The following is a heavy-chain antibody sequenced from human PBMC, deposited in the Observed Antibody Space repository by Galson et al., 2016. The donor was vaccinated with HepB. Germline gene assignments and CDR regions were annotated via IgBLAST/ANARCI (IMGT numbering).Heavy chain of an antibody. V-gene: IGHV3-7*03. CDR2: IKPDGTTK. Sequence: SLRLSCAASGFSFGNSWMTWVRQAPEKGLEWVANIKPDGTTKNYVGSVRGRFTIARDNAKNSLYLQMNSLRAEDTALYRCARPHYTDIKNPFDLWGQGTMVTVSS. J-gene: IGHJ3*01. D-gene: IGHD3-3*01. CDR1: GFSFGNSW. CDR3: ARPHYTDIKNPFDL.